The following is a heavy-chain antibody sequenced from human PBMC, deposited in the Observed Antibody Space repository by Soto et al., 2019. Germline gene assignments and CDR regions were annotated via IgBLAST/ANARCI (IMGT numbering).Heavy chain of an antibody. V-gene: IGHV3-7*01. CDR3: ARGGSSGIGRYYYYYGMDV. D-gene: IGHD6-13*01. J-gene: IGHJ6*02. CDR2: IKQDGSEK. CDR1: GFTFSSYW. Sequence: HPGGSLRLSCAASGFTFSSYWMSWVRQAPGKGLEWVANIKQDGSEKYYVDSVKGRFTISRDNAKNSLYLQMNSLRAEDTAVYYCARGGSSGIGRYYYYYGMDVWGQGTTVTVSS.